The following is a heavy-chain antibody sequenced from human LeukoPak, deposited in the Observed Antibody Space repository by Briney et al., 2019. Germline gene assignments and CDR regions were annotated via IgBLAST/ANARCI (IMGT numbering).Heavy chain of an antibody. CDR1: GFTFSNYA. V-gene: IGHV3-30*04. CDR3: ARVATVTARYYYYYYMDV. CDR2: ISSDGSNK. Sequence: GGSLRLSCAASGFTFSNYAMHWVRQAPGKGLEWVAVISSDGSNKYYADSVKGRFTFSRDNAKNSLYLQMNSLRAEDTAVYYCARVATVTARYYYYYYMDVWGKGTTVTVSS. J-gene: IGHJ6*03. D-gene: IGHD4-11*01.